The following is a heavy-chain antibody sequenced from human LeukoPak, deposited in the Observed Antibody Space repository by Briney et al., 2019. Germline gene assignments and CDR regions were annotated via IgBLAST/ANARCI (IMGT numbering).Heavy chain of an antibody. D-gene: IGHD7-27*01. J-gene: IGHJ4*02. CDR1: DFTFSSYT. CDR3: ARDPNWGSGY. V-gene: IGHV3-23*01. Sequence: GGSLRLSCAASDFTFSSYTMIWVRQAPGKALEWVSVIGTRGDGIHYADSVKGRFTISRDDSKNTLYLQMNSLRAEDTAVYYCARDPNWGSGYWGQGTLVTVSS. CDR2: IGTRGDGI.